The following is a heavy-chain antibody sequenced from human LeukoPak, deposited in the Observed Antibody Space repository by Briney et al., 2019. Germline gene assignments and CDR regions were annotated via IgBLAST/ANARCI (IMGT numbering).Heavy chain of an antibody. Sequence: ASVTVSCKASGYTFTGYYMHWVRQAPGQGLEWMGWINPNSGGTNYAQKFQGRVTMTRDTSISTAYMELSRLRSDDTAVYYCAREGPHDYGDYYWFDPWGQGTLVTVSS. D-gene: IGHD4-17*01. CDR1: GYTFTGYY. J-gene: IGHJ5*02. V-gene: IGHV1-2*02. CDR3: AREGPHDYGDYYWFDP. CDR2: INPNSGGT.